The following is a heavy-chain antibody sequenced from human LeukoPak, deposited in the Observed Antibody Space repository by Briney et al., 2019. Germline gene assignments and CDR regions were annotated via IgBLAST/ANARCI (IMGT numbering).Heavy chain of an antibody. CDR2: INTNTGNP. D-gene: IGHD2-2*01. Sequence: ASVKVSCKASGYTFTSYGISWVRQAPGQGLEWMGWINTNTGNPTYAQGFTGRFVFSLDTSVSTAYLQISSLKAEDTAVYYCARSGGYCSSTSCYYYYMDVWGKGTTVTVSS. V-gene: IGHV7-4-1*02. CDR3: ARSGGYCSSTSCYYYYMDV. J-gene: IGHJ6*03. CDR1: GYTFTSYG.